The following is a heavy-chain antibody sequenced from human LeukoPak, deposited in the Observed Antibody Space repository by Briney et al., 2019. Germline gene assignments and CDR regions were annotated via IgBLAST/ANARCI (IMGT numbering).Heavy chain of an antibody. CDR2: ISSSSTSI. V-gene: IGHV3-21*01. CDR3: ASDYGGYYDSSGVRHDAFDI. J-gene: IGHJ3*02. Sequence: GGSLRLSCAASGFTFITYSMNWVRQAPGKGLEWVSSISSSSTSIYYAGSVKGRFTIYRDNAKNSLYLQMNSLRAEDTAVYYCASDYGGYYDSSGVRHDAFDIWGQGTMVTVSS. CDR1: GFTFITYS. D-gene: IGHD3-22*01.